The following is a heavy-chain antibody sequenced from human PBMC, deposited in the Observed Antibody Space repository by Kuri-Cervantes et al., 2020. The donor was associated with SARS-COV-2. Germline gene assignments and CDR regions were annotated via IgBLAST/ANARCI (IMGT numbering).Heavy chain of an antibody. D-gene: IGHD3-10*02. CDR2: IYYSGST. Sequence: SETLSLTCTVSGGSISSSSYYWGWIRQPPGKGLEWIGSIYYSGSTYYNPSLKSRVTISVDTSKNQFSLKLSSVTAADTAVYYCARLESTTMYPDYFDYWGLGNLVTVSS. V-gene: IGHV4-39*01. J-gene: IGHJ4*02. CDR3: ARLESTTMYPDYFDY. CDR1: GGSISSSSYY.